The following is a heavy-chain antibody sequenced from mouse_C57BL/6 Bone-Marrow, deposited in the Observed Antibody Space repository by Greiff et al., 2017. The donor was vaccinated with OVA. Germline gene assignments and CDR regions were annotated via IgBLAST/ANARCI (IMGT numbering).Heavy chain of an antibody. Sequence: EVKLVESGEGLVKPGGSLKLSCAASGFTFSSYAMSWVRQTPEKRLEWVAYISSGGDYIYYADTVKGRFTISRDNARNTLYLQMSSLKSEDTAMYYCTRDYYGSRHWYFDVWGTGTTVTVSS. CDR1: GFTFSSYA. CDR3: TRDYYGSRHWYFDV. V-gene: IGHV5-9-1*02. J-gene: IGHJ1*03. CDR2: ISSGGDYI. D-gene: IGHD1-1*01.